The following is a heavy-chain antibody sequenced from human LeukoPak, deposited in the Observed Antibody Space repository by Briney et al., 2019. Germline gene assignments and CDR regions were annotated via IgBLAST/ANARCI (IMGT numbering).Heavy chain of an antibody. CDR3: ARHVSPAADYGMDV. Sequence: GESLKISCKGSGYSFTSYWIGWVRQMPGKGLECMGIIYPGDSDTRYSPSFQGQVTISADKSINTAYLQWSSLEASDTAMYYCARHVSPAADYGMDVWGQGTTVIVSS. J-gene: IGHJ6*02. CDR1: GYSFTSYW. D-gene: IGHD2-15*01. CDR2: IYPGDSDT. V-gene: IGHV5-51*01.